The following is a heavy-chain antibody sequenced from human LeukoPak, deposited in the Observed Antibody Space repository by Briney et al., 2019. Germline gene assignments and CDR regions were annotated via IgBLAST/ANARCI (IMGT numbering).Heavy chain of an antibody. CDR1: GGSISSYS. D-gene: IGHD1-26*01. CDR2: IYTSGST. Sequence: SETLSLTCTVSGGSISSYSWSWIRQPPGKGLEWIGYIYTSGSTNHNPSLKSRVTISVEESKHQFSLKLSSVTAADTAVYYCARHGLLVGATPFFDYWGQGILVTVSS. CDR3: ARHGLLVGATPFFDY. V-gene: IGHV4-4*09. J-gene: IGHJ4*02.